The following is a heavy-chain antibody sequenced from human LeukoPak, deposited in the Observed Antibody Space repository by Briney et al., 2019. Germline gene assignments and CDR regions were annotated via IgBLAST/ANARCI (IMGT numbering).Heavy chain of an antibody. D-gene: IGHD6-19*01. CDR1: GGSISSYY. J-gene: IGHJ5*02. V-gene: IGHV4-4*07. Sequence: SSETLTLTCTVSGGSISSYYWSWIRQPAGKGLEWIGRIYTSGSTNYNPSLKSRVTMSVDTSKNQFSLKLSSVTAADTAVYYCARDPSKAGTDWFDPWGQGTLVTVSS. CDR3: ARDPSKAGTDWFDP. CDR2: IYTSGST.